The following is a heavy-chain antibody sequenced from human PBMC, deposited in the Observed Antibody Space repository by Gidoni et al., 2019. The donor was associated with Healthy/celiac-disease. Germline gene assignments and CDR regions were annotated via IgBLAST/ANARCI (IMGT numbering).Heavy chain of an antibody. D-gene: IGHD2-21*02. Sequence: QVQLVESGGGVVQPGRSLRLSCAASGFTFSSSGMPWVRQAPGKGLEWVAVIGYDGRNKYYADSVKGRFTISRDNSKNTLYLQMNSLRAEDTAVYYCARDGQVGGGDLKGYYYYGMDVWGQGTTVTVSS. V-gene: IGHV3-33*01. CDR2: IGYDGRNK. J-gene: IGHJ6*02. CDR1: GFTFSSSG. CDR3: ARDGQVGGGDLKGYYYYGMDV.